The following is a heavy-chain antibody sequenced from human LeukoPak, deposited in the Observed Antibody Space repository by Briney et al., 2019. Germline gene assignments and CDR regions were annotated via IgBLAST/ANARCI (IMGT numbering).Heavy chain of an antibody. CDR3: ARQTGSGSYYFFDY. J-gene: IGHJ4*02. D-gene: IGHD1-26*01. V-gene: IGHV4-4*09. CDR2: IYTSGST. CDR1: GGSISSYY. Sequence: SETLSLTCPVSGGSISSYYWSWIRPPPGKGLAWIGYIYTSGSTNYNPSLKSRVTISVDTSKNHFSLKLSSVTAADTAVYYCARQTGSGSYYFFDYWGQGTLVTVSS.